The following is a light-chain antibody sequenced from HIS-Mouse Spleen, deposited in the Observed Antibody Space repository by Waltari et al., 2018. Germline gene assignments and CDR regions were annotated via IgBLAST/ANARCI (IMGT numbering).Light chain of an antibody. CDR3: AAWDDSLSGPV. J-gene: IGLJ3*02. V-gene: IGLV1-47*01. Sequence: QSVLTQPPSASGTPGRRVTISCSGSSSNIGSNYVYWYQQLPGTAPKLLIYRNNQRPSGVPDRFSGSKPGTSASLAISGLRSEDEADYYCAAWDDSLSGPVFGGGTKLTVL. CDR1: SSNIGSNY. CDR2: RNN.